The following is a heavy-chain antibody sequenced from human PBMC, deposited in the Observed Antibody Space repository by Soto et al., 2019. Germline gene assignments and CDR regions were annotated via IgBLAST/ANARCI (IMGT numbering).Heavy chain of an antibody. D-gene: IGHD4-17*01. CDR1: GFTFSNYG. CDR3: TRDGKDYGGFGGLNC. V-gene: IGHV3-30*03. J-gene: IGHJ4*02. Sequence: AGGFLRLSCAASGFTFSNYGMHWVRQAPGKGLEWVAGIYYDGSNKFYADSVKGRFTISRDNSKNTLYLQMNSLRVEDTAVYYCTRDGKDYGGFGGLNCWGQGTLVTVSS. CDR2: IYYDGSNK.